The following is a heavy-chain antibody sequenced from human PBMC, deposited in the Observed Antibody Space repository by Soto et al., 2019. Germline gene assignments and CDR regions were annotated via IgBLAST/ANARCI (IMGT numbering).Heavy chain of an antibody. Sequence: QITLKESGPTLVKPTQTLTLTCTFSGFSLSTSGVGVGWIRQPPGKALEWLALIYWDDDKRYSPSLKRRLTITKDTSKPQVVLTITYVDPVDTATYYCANRRYGDYSDAFDIWGQGTMVTVSS. D-gene: IGHD4-17*01. CDR3: ANRRYGDYSDAFDI. CDR2: IYWDDDK. V-gene: IGHV2-5*02. CDR1: GFSLSTSGVG. J-gene: IGHJ3*02.